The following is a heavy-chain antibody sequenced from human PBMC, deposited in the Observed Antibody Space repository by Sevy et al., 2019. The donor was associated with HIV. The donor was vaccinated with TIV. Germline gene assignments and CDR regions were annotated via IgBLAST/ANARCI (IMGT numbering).Heavy chain of an antibody. V-gene: IGHV3-9*01. D-gene: IGHD2-21*01. CDR1: GFPFNDHA. Sequence: GGSLRLSCAASGFPFNDHAMHWVRQVPGKGLEWVSGISWNSRNIGYADSVKGRFTISGENARHFVYLEMNSLRPEDTAFYYCAKVINRGCDGVNCYSYYYYFYGLDVWGQGTTVTVSS. J-gene: IGHJ6*02. CDR3: AKVINRGCDGVNCYSYYYYFYGLDV. CDR2: ISWNSRNI.